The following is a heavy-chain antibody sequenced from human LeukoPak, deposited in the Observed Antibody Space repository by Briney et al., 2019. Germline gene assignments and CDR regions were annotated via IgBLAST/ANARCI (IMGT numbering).Heavy chain of an antibody. Sequence: SVKVSCKASGGTFSSYAISWVRQAPGQGLEWMGRIIPILGIANYVQKFQGRVTITADKSTSTAYMELSSLRSEDTAVYYCARAVEDYDFWSGYWYWGQGTLVTVPS. CDR3: ARAVEDYDFWSGYWY. CDR1: GGTFSSYA. D-gene: IGHD3-3*01. J-gene: IGHJ4*02. V-gene: IGHV1-69*04. CDR2: IIPILGIA.